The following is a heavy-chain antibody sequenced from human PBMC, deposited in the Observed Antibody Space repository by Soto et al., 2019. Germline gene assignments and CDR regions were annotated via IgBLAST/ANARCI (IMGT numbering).Heavy chain of an antibody. J-gene: IGHJ1*01. CDR1: GFSLTTSEMR. CDR2: IDWNDDK. D-gene: IGHD1-1*01. CDR3: AQTFSTSHNCHRGHCLAP. V-gene: IGHV2-70*04. Sequence: SGPTLVNPTQTLTMTCTVSGFSLTTSEMRVSWIRQPPGKALEWLARIDWNDDKFYSTSLKTRLTISKDNSKNQVVLTMTNMKPVNTPTYSCAQTFSTSHNCHRGHCLAPWGKGTLVTVSS.